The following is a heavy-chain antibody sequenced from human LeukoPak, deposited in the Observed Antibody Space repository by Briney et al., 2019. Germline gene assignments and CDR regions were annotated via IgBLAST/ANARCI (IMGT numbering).Heavy chain of an antibody. CDR1: GGSISSYY. CDR3: ARVGPQQQLGHTYYYYGMDV. V-gene: IGHV4-59*01. D-gene: IGHD6-13*01. J-gene: IGHJ6*02. CDR2: IYYSGST. Sequence: SETLSLTCTVSGGSISSYYWSWIRQPPGKGLEWIGYIYYSGSTNYNPSLKSRVTISVDTSKNQFSLKLSSVTAADTAVYYCARVGPQQQLGHTYYYYGMDVWGQGTTLTVSS.